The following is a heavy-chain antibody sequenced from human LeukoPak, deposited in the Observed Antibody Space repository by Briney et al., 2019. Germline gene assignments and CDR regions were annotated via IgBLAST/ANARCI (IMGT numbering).Heavy chain of an antibody. Sequence: GASVKVSRKASGYTFTSYGISWVRQAPGQGLEWMGWISAYNGNTNYAQKLQGRVTMTTDTSTSTAYMELRSLRSDDTAVYYCARDHSVVWFGEPAYFDYWGQGTLVTVSS. CDR3: ARDHSVVWFGEPAYFDY. CDR1: GYTFTSYG. J-gene: IGHJ4*02. CDR2: ISAYNGNT. D-gene: IGHD3-10*01. V-gene: IGHV1-18*01.